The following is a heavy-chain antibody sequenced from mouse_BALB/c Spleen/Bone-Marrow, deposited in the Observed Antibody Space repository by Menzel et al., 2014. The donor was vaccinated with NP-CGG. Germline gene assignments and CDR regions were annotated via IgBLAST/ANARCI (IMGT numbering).Heavy chain of an antibody. CDR2: ILPGSGST. J-gene: IGHJ3*01. V-gene: IGHV1-9*01. Sequence: VQLVESGAELMKPGASVKISCKATGYTFSSYWIEWVKQRPGHGLEWIGEILPGSGSTNYNEKFKGKATLTADTSSNTAYMQLSSLTSEDSAVYYCARSGFAYWGQGTLVTVSA. CDR1: GYTFSSYW. CDR3: ARSGFAY.